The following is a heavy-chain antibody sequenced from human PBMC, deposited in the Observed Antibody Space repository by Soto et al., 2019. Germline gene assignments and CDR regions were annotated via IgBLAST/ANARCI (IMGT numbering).Heavy chain of an antibody. CDR1: GSTFSSYA. CDR2: IIPIFGTA. J-gene: IGHJ4*02. Sequence: QVQLVQSGAEVKKPGSSVKVSCKASGSTFSSYAISWVRQAPGQGLEWMGGIIPIFGTANYAQKFQGRVTITADESTSTAYMELSSLRSEDTAVYYCARVAGAYDFWSGYNDYWGQGTLVTVSS. CDR3: ARVAGAYDFWSGYNDY. V-gene: IGHV1-69*01. D-gene: IGHD3-3*01.